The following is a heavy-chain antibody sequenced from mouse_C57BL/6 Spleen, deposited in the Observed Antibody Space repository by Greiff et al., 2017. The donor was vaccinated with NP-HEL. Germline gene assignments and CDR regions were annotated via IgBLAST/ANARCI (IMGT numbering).Heavy chain of an antibody. J-gene: IGHJ3*01. V-gene: IGHV1-55*01. CDR2: IYPGSGST. Sequence: VQLQQPGAELVKPGASVKMSCKASGYTFTSYWITWVKQRPGQGLEWIGDIYPGSGSTNYNEKFKSKATLTVDTSSSTAYMQLSSLPSEDSAVYYCARELHYGSSYFAYWGQGTLVTVSA. CDR1: GYTFTSYW. CDR3: ARELHYGSSYFAY. D-gene: IGHD1-1*01.